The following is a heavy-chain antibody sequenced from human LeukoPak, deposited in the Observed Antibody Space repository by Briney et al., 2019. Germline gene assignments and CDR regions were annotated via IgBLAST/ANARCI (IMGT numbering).Heavy chain of an antibody. D-gene: IGHD3-10*01. CDR3: ARDRITMVRGVILYYYGMDV. J-gene: IGHJ6*02. CDR2: IWYDGSNK. Sequence: GGSLRLSCAASGFTFSSYGMHWVRQAPGKGLEWVAVIWYDGSNKYYADSVKGRFTISRDNSKNTLYLQMNSLRAEDTAVYYCARDRITMVRGVILYYYGMDVWGQGTTVTVFS. CDR1: GFTFSSYG. V-gene: IGHV3-33*01.